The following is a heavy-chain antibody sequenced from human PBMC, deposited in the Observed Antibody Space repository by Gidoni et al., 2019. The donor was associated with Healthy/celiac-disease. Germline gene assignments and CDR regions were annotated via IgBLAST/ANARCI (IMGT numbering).Heavy chain of an antibody. CDR1: GFTVSSNY. J-gene: IGHJ4*02. Sequence: EVQLVETGGGLIQPGGSLRLSCAASGFTVSSNYMSWVRQAPGKGLEWVSVIYSGGSTYYADSVKGRFTIARDNSKNTLYLQMNSLRAEDTAVYYCASAYDYIWGSPIYWGQGTLVTVSS. V-gene: IGHV3-53*02. CDR3: ASAYDYIWGSPIY. CDR2: IYSGGST. D-gene: IGHD3-16*01.